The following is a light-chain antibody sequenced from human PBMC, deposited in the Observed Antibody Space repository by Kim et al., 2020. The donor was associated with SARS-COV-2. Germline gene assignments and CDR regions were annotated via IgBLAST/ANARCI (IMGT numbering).Light chain of an antibody. CDR2: QDD. V-gene: IGLV3-1*01. CDR3: QLWAGNTCV. CDR1: KLDQQD. Sequence: VAPGQPASITCAGDKLDQQDACWYQQRPGQAPVLVIYQDDKRTSGITERFPRANLANSASLACRGTQDLDASAYYCQLWAGNTCVFGDVTQLTV. J-gene: IGLJ3*02.